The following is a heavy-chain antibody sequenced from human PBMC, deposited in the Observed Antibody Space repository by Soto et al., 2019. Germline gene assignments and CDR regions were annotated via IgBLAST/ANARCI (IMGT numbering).Heavy chain of an antibody. V-gene: IGHV1-69*08. D-gene: IGHD3-10*01. CDR2: IIPILVIA. Sequence: QVQLVQSGAEVKKPGSSVKVSCKASGGTFSSYTISWVRQAPGQGLEWMGRIIPILVIANYAQKFQGRFTITADKSTSTAYMELSSLRSEDTAVYYCAREQYYYGSGSYPTSYYYYYYMDVWGKGTTVTVSS. CDR3: AREQYYYGSGSYPTSYYYYYYMDV. CDR1: GGTFSSYT. J-gene: IGHJ6*03.